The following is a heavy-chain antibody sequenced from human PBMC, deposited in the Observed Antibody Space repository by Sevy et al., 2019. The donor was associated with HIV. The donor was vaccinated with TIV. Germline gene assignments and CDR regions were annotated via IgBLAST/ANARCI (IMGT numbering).Heavy chain of an antibody. Sequence: GGSLRLSCTASGLTFSDYAMSWVRQAPGKGLEWLGLIRSKTFRGTTEYAASVKGRFTISRDDSKNIAYLQMNSLKTEDTAVYYCAVAQYQLLSPSDSWGQGTLVTVSS. CDR2: IRSKTFRGTT. CDR1: GLTFSDYA. J-gene: IGHJ4*02. V-gene: IGHV3-49*04. CDR3: AVAQYQLLSPSDS. D-gene: IGHD2-2*01.